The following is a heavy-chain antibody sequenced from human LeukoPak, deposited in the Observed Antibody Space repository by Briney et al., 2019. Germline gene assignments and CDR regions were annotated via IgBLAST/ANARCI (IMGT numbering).Heavy chain of an antibody. Sequence: SETLSLTCTVSGGSISSGDYYWSWIRQPPGKGLEWIGYIYYSGSTYYNPSLKSRVTISVDTPKNQFSLKLSSVTAADTAVYYCARGSRYYYYYMDVWGKGTTVTVSS. CDR3: ARGSRYYYYYMDV. CDR1: GGSISSGDYY. CDR2: IYYSGST. J-gene: IGHJ6*03. V-gene: IGHV4-30-4*08.